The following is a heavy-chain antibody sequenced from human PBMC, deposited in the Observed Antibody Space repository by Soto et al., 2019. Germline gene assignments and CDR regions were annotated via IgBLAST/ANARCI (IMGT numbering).Heavy chain of an antibody. CDR1: GYSFTGYS. CDR2: ISAYNGST. D-gene: IGHD5-12*01. CDR3: VKVWGYPQIDY. J-gene: IGHJ4*02. Sequence: ASVKVSCKASGYSFTGYSMHWVRQAPGQGLEWMGWISAYNGSTYYADSVKGRFTISRDNSKNTLYLQMSSLRAEDTAVYYCVKVWGYPQIDYWGQGTLVTVSS. V-gene: IGHV1-2*02.